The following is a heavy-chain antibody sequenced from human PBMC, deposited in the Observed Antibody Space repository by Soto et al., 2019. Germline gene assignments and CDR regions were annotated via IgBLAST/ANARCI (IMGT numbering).Heavy chain of an antibody. CDR2: IYSGGST. Sequence: QPGGSLRLSCAASGFTVSSNYMSWVRQAPGKGLEWVSVIYSGGSTYYADSVKGRFTISRDNSKNTLYLQMNSLGAEDTAVYYCATDRPCRSYYGSASQSNNWDQGTLVTVAS. V-gene: IGHV3-66*01. J-gene: IGHJ1*01. D-gene: IGHD3-10*01. CDR1: GFTVSSNY. CDR3: ATDRPCRSYYGSASQSNN.